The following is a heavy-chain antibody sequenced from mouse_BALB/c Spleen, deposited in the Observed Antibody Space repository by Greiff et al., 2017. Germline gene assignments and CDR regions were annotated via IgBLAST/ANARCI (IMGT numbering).Heavy chain of an antibody. Sequence: QVQLKQSGAELARPGASVKLSCKASGYTFTSYWMQWVKQRPGQGLEWIGAIYPGDGDTRYTQKFKGKATLTADKSSSTAYMQLSSLASEDSAVYYCARRTGRYFDYWGQGTTLTVSS. J-gene: IGHJ2*01. CDR3: ARRTGRYFDY. CDR2: IYPGDGDT. CDR1: GYTFTSYW. V-gene: IGHV1-87*01. D-gene: IGHD4-1*01.